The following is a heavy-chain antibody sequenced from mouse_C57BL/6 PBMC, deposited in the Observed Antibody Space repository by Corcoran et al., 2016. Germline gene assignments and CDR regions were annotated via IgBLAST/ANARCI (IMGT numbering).Heavy chain of an antibody. Sequence: QIQLVQSGPELKKPGETVKISCKASGYTFTTYGMSWVKQAPGKGLKWMGWINTYSGVPTYADDFKGRFAFSLETSASTAYLQINNLKNEDTATYFCARSGTAQATPDYWGQGTSVTVSS. CDR1: GYTFTTYG. CDR3: ARSGTAQATPDY. CDR2: INTYSGVP. V-gene: IGHV9-3*01. D-gene: IGHD3-2*02. J-gene: IGHJ4*01.